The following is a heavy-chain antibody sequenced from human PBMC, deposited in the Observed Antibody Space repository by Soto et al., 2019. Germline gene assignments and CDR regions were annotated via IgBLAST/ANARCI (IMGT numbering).Heavy chain of an antibody. Sequence: QVQLQESGPGLVKPSETLSLTCTVSGGSLSSYYWSWIRQPAGKGLEWIGRISTSGSTNYNPSLKSRVTMSVDTSKNQFSLKLTSVTAADTAVYYCARTPRETARPGYYYNYGMDVWGQGTTVTVSS. CDR2: ISTSGST. CDR1: GGSLSSYY. CDR3: ARTPRETARPGYYYNYGMDV. J-gene: IGHJ6*02. D-gene: IGHD6-6*01. V-gene: IGHV4-4*07.